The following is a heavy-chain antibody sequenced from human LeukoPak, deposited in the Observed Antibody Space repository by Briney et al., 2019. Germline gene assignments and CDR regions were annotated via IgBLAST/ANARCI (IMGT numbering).Heavy chain of an antibody. V-gene: IGHV5-51*01. D-gene: IGHD3-16*01. CDR3: ARHWGPYYMDV. CDR2: IYPGDSDT. CDR1: GYSFASYW. J-gene: IGHJ6*03. Sequence: GESLKISCKSSGYSFASYWIGWVRQMPGKGLEWMGIIYPGDSDTRYNPSLQGQVTISADKSISAAYLQWSSLKASDTAMYYCARHWGPYYMDVWGKGTTVTVSS.